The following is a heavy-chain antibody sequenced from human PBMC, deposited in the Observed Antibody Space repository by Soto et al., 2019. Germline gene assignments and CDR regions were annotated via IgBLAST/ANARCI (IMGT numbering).Heavy chain of an antibody. D-gene: IGHD1-26*01. CDR1: GGSISSSSYY. CDR3: ARPSGSYLYYFDY. CDR2: IYYSGST. Sequence: SETLSLTCTVSGGSISSSSYYWGWIRQPPGKGLEWNGSIYYSGSTYYNPSLKSRVTISVDTSKNQFSLKLSSVTAADTAVYYCARPSGSYLYYFDYRGQGSLVTVSS. V-gene: IGHV4-39*01. J-gene: IGHJ4*02.